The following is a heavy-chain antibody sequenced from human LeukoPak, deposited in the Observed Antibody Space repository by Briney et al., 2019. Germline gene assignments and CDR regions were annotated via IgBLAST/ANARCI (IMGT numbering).Heavy chain of an antibody. CDR2: IYYSGST. CDR1: GGSISSSNYY. D-gene: IGHD6-6*01. Sequence: SETLSLTCTVSGGSISSSNYYWGWIRQPPGKGLEWIGSIYYSGSTYYNPSLKSRVTISVDTSKNQFSLKLSSVTAADTAVYYCARDLTARRHFDYWGQGTLVTVSS. J-gene: IGHJ4*02. V-gene: IGHV4-39*07. CDR3: ARDLTARRHFDY.